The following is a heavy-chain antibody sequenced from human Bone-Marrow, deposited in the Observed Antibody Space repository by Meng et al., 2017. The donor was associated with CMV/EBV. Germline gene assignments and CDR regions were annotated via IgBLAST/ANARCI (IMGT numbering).Heavy chain of an antibody. CDR1: GFTFSTYV. CDR3: ARGLTVVVVAAFGY. V-gene: IGHV3-30*04. D-gene: IGHD2-15*01. CDR2: ISSDGTNE. Sequence: GESLKISCVASGFTFSTYVMHWVRQAPGKGLEWVAVISSDGTNEFYADSVKGRFTISRDNSKNTVYLQMNSLRADDTALYYCARGLTVVVVAAFGYWGQGTLVTVSS. J-gene: IGHJ4*01.